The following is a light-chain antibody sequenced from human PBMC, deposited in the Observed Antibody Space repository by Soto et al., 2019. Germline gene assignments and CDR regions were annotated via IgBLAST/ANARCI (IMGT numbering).Light chain of an antibody. V-gene: IGKV1-5*01. CDR1: QNIDHW. J-gene: IGKJ1*01. CDR2: DAS. Sequence: DIQMTQSPSTLAASVGDRVTIACRASQNIDHWLAWYQLKPGKAPKFLIYDASILESGVPSWFSGSGSGTEFTLTISSLQPDDFATYYCQRYNSNSRTFGQGTRVELK. CDR3: QRYNSNSRT.